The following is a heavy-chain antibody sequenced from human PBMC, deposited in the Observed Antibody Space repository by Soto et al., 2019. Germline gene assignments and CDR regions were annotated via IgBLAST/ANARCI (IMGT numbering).Heavy chain of an antibody. V-gene: IGHV4-39*02. J-gene: IGHJ4*02. CDR3: ARDQGAAVHFDY. CDR2: IYYSGST. D-gene: IGHD1-26*01. Sequence: QLQLQESGPGLVKPSETLSLTCTVSGGSISSSSYYWGWIRQPPGKGLEWIGSIYYSGSTYYNPSLKSGVTISVDTSKNQFSLKLSSVTAADTAVYYCARDQGAAVHFDYWGQGTLVTVST. CDR1: GGSISSSSYY.